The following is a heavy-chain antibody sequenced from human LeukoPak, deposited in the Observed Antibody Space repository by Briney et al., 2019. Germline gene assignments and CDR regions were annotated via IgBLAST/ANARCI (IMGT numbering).Heavy chain of an antibody. CDR1: GGSISGHY. Sequence: SETLSLTCTVSGGSISGHYWSWIRQPAGKEPEWIGRVHTTGGTNYNPSLKSRLTMSVDTSKNQFSLHLTSVTAADTAVYYCAKGGESSLPFDYWGQGTLVTVSS. J-gene: IGHJ4*02. CDR2: VHTTGGT. CDR3: AKGGESSLPFDY. V-gene: IGHV4-4*07. D-gene: IGHD3-10*01.